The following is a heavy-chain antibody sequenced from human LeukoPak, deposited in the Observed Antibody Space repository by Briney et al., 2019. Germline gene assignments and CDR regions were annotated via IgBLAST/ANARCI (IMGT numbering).Heavy chain of an antibody. Sequence: TGGSLRLSCTASGFTFGDYAMSWVRQAPGKGLEWVGFIRSKAYGGTTEYAASVKGRFTISRDDSKSIAYLQMNSLKTEDTAVYYCTRLRFLEWFDLGNYMDVWGKGTTVTVSS. CDR3: TRLRFLEWFDLGNYMDV. CDR2: IRSKAYGGTT. J-gene: IGHJ6*03. V-gene: IGHV3-49*04. D-gene: IGHD3-3*01. CDR1: GFTFGDYA.